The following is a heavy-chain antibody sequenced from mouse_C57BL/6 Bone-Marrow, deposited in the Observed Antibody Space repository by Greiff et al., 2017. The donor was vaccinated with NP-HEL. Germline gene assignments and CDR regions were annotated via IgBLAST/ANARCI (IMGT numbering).Heavy chain of an antibody. CDR2: INPNNGGT. D-gene: IGHD2-3*01. V-gene: IGHV1-22*01. CDR1: GYTFTDYN. Sequence: EVQLQQSGPELVKPGASVKMSCKASGYTFTDYNMHWVKQSHGKSLEWIGYINPNNGGTSYIQKFKGKATLTVNKSSSTAYMELRSLTSEDSAVYYCARFDGYPFYWYFDVWGTGTTVTVSS. J-gene: IGHJ1*03. CDR3: ARFDGYPFYWYFDV.